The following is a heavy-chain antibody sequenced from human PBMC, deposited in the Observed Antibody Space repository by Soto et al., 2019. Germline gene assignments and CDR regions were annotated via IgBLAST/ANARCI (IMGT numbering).Heavy chain of an antibody. Sequence: GGSLRLSCAASGFTFSNAWMSWVRQAPGKGLEWVGRIKSKTDGGTTDYAAPVKGRFTISRDDSKNTLYLQMNSLKTEDTAVNYCTTDLCGGSCYRIDYWGQGTLVTVSS. CDR1: GFTFSNAW. J-gene: IGHJ4*02. V-gene: IGHV3-15*01. D-gene: IGHD2-15*01. CDR2: IKSKTDGGTT. CDR3: TTDLCGGSCYRIDY.